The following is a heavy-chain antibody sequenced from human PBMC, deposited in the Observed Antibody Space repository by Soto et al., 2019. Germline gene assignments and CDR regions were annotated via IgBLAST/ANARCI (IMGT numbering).Heavy chain of an antibody. J-gene: IGHJ4*02. V-gene: IGHV3-33*01. CDR3: ARDSEDGVVDY. CDR1: GFTFSSYG. Sequence: QVQLVESGGGVVQPGRSLRLSCAASGFTFSSYGMHWVRQAPGKGLEWVAVIWYDGSNTYYADSVKGRFTISRDNSKNPLYLKMNSLRAEDTAVYYCARDSEDGVVDYWGQGTLVTVSS. CDR2: IWYDGSNT. D-gene: IGHD1-26*01.